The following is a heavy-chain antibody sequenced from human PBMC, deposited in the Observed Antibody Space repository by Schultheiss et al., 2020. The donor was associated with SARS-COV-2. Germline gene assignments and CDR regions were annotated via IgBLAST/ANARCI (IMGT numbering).Heavy chain of an antibody. V-gene: IGHV3-23*01. D-gene: IGHD2-2*01. Sequence: GESLKISCAASGFTFSSYAMSWVRQAPGKGLEWVSAISGSGGSTYYADSVKGRFTISRDNSRNTLYLQMSSLRAEDTAVYYCARGGYSVVPAAKTMDVWGKGTTVTVSS. CDR1: GFTFSSYA. CDR3: ARGGYSVVPAAKTMDV. J-gene: IGHJ6*04. CDR2: ISGSGGST.